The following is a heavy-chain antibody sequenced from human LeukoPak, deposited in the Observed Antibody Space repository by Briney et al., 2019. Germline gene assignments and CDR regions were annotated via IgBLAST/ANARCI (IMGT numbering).Heavy chain of an antibody. Sequence: SETLSLTCTVSGGSFSSHYWTWIRQPPGKGLEWIGYIYYSGSTNYNPSLKSRVTISVDTSKNQFSLKLSSVTAADTAVYYCARGGSGLGSDYWGQGTLVTVSS. V-gene: IGHV4-59*11. CDR3: ARGGSGLGSDY. D-gene: IGHD3-10*01. CDR1: GGSFSSHY. CDR2: IYYSGST. J-gene: IGHJ4*02.